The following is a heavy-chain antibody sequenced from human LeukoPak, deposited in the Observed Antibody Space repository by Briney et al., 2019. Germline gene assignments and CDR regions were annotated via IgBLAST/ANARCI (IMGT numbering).Heavy chain of an antibody. Sequence: PGGSLRLSCAASGFTFSSYEMNWVRQAPGKGLEWVSYISSSGSIIYYADSVKGRFTISRDNAKNSLYLQMNSLRAEDTAVYYCASQIVVVVAAYDAFDIWGQGTMVTVSS. CDR3: ASQIVVVVAAYDAFDI. J-gene: IGHJ3*02. CDR2: ISSSGSII. D-gene: IGHD2-15*01. CDR1: GFTFSSYE. V-gene: IGHV3-48*03.